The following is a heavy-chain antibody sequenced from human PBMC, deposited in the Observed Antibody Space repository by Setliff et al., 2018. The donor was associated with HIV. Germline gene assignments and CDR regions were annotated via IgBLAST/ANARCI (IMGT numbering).Heavy chain of an antibody. V-gene: IGHV1-18*04. CDR2: INSYNGNT. Sequence: EASVKVSCKASGYTFTTYGVNWVRQAPGQGLEWMGWINSYNGNTKFAQKFQGRVTMTTDTSTTTAFMELRSLKADDTAVYFCARRADWFDLWGQGTLVTVSS. J-gene: IGHJ5*02. CDR3: ARRADWFDL. CDR1: GYTFTTYG.